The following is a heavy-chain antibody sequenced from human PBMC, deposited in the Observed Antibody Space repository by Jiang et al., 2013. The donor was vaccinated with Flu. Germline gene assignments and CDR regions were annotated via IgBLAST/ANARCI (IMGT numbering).Heavy chain of an antibody. CDR1: GGSISDYY. Sequence: LLKPSETLSLTCSVSGGSISDYYWSWIRQPPGKGLEWIGYISYIGSTNYNPSLESRVTISVDPSKNQVSLKLRSVTAGDTAIYYCAKGNFNRISSPWGQGTLVTVSS. D-gene: IGHD2-2*01. J-gene: IGHJ5*02. V-gene: IGHV4-59*01. CDR3: AKGNFNRISSP. CDR2: ISYIGST.